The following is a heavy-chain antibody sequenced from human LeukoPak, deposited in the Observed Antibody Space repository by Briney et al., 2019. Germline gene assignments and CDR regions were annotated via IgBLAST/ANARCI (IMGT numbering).Heavy chain of an antibody. CDR1: GGSISSPNW. Sequence: SETLSLTCAVSGGSISSPNWWTWVRQPPGKGLEWIGEIYHSGRTNSNPSLESRVIMSVDKSENQFSLKLTSVTAADTAVYYCTRVGHNWFDPWGQGTLVTVSS. V-gene: IGHV4-4*02. D-gene: IGHD1-26*01. CDR3: TRVGHNWFDP. CDR2: IYHSGRT. J-gene: IGHJ5*02.